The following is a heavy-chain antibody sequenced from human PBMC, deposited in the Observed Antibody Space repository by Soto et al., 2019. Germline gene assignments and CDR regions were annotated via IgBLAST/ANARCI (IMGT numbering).Heavy chain of an antibody. J-gene: IGHJ4*02. D-gene: IGHD5-18*01. V-gene: IGHV4-31*03. CDR1: GGSINSGGYC. CDR3: SRGILV. Sequence: QVQLQESGPGLVKPSQTLSLTCTVSGGSINSGGYCWSWIRQHPGKGLDWIGCISYGGSTSYNPSLKKRGTITVDTSKNQFSQKLTSVTAADSAVYYFSRGILVWGQGALITVSS. CDR2: ISYGGST.